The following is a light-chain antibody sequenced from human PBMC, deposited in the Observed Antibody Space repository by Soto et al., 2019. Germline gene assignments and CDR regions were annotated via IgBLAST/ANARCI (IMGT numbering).Light chain of an antibody. CDR1: HSVSTR. CDR2: DAS. Sequence: EIVMTQSPATLSVSPGERATLSCRASHSVSTRLAWYQQKPGQAPRLLIYDASTRATGLPARFSGSGSGTDFTLTISSLQSEDCAVYYCQHYTNWPLTFGGGTKVEIK. V-gene: IGKV3-15*01. J-gene: IGKJ4*01. CDR3: QHYTNWPLT.